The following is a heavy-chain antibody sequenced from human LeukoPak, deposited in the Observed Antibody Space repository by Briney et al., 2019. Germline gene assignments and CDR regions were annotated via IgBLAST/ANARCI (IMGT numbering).Heavy chain of an antibody. Sequence: PGGSLRLSCAASGFTFSSYSMNWGRQAPGKGVEWVSFISSSRSYIYYADSVKGRFTISRDNAKNSLYLQMNSLRAEDTAVYYCARFIAAPYYFGYWGRGTLVTVSS. J-gene: IGHJ4*02. CDR3: ARFIAAPYYFGY. D-gene: IGHD6-13*01. CDR1: GFTFSSYS. V-gene: IGHV3-21*01. CDR2: ISSSRSYI.